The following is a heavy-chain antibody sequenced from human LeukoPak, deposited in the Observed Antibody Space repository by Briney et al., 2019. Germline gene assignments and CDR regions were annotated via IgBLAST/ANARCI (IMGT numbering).Heavy chain of an antibody. CDR2: IYYSGST. J-gene: IGHJ4*02. CDR3: AKVSARDSSGYYWGFEY. D-gene: IGHD3-22*01. CDR1: GGSISGLY. V-gene: IGHV4-59*08. Sequence: SETLSLTCTVSGGSISGLYWSWIRQPPGKGLECIGYIYYSGSTNYNPSLKSRVTISVDTSRNQFSLKLTSVTAADTAVYYCAKVSARDSSGYYWGFEYWGQGTLVTVSS.